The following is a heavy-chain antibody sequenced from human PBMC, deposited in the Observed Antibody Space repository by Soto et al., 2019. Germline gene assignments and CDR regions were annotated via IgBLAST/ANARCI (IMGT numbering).Heavy chain of an antibody. D-gene: IGHD4-4*01. V-gene: IGHV4-39*01. J-gene: IGHJ4*02. CDR2: IYYSGST. CDR3: ARHIAYSNYFDY. CDR1: GGSISSSSYY. Sequence: SETLSLTCTVSGGSISSSSYYWGWIRQPPGKGLEWIGSIYYSGSTYYNPSLKSRVTISVDTSKNQFSLKLSSVTAADTAVYYCARHIAYSNYFDYWGQGTLVTVSS.